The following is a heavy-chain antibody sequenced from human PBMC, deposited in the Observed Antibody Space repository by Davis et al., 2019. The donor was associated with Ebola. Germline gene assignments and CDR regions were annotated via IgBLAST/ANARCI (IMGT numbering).Heavy chain of an antibody. D-gene: IGHD3-16*01. CDR1: GYTFTSYA. J-gene: IGHJ6*04. CDR2: INTNTWNP. Sequence: ASVTVSCKASGYTFTSYAMNWVRQAPGQGLEWMGWINTNTWNPTYAQGFTGRFVFSLDTSVSTAYLQISSLKAEDTAVYYCASYGGGRPNSFYYGMDVWGNGTTVTVSS. V-gene: IGHV7-4-1*02. CDR3: ASYGGGRPNSFYYGMDV.